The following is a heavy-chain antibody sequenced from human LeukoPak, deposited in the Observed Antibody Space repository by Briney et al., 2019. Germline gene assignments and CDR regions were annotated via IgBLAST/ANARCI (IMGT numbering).Heavy chain of an antibody. D-gene: IGHD6-19*01. Sequence: GGSLRLSCAASGFTVSSIHMVWVRQAPGKGLEWVSTISGSGGSTYYADSVKGRFTISRDNSKNTLYLQMNSLRAEDTAVYYCAKRIAVAGTYQPVDYWGQGTLVTVSS. CDR1: GFTVSSIH. V-gene: IGHV3-23*01. J-gene: IGHJ4*02. CDR2: ISGSGGST. CDR3: AKRIAVAGTYQPVDY.